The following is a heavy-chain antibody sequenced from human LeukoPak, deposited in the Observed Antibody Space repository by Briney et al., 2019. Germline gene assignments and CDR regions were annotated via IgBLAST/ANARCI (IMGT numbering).Heavy chain of an antibody. J-gene: IGHJ4*02. V-gene: IGHV4-59*08. CDR3: ARVRGPYDTLGYLEY. D-gene: IGHD3-22*01. Sequence: SETLSLTCTVSGGSISSYYWSWIRQPPGKGLGWIGYIYYSGSTNYNPSLKSRVTISVDTSKNQFSLKLSSVTAADTAVYYCARVRGPYDTLGYLEYWGQGTLVTVSS. CDR2: IYYSGST. CDR1: GGSISSYY.